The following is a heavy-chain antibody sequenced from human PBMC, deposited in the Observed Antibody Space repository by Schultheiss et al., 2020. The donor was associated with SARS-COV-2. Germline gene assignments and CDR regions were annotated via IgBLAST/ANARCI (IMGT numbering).Heavy chain of an antibody. CDR2: INHSGST. V-gene: IGHV4-34*09. CDR3: ASLDSSGYYILRY. CDR1: GGSFSGYY. Sequence: SETLSLTCAVYGGSFSGYYWSWIRQPPGKGLEWIGEINHSGSTNYNPSLQSRVTISVDTSKNRFSLKLSSVTAADTAVYYCASLDSSGYYILRYWGQGTLVTVSS. D-gene: IGHD3-22*01. J-gene: IGHJ4*02.